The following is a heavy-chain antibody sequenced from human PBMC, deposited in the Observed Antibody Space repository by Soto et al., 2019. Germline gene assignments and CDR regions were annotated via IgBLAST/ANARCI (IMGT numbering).Heavy chain of an antibody. D-gene: IGHD3-22*01. CDR2: IYHSGNT. J-gene: IGHJ3*02. V-gene: IGHV4-4*02. Sequence: SETLSLTCAVSGGSISSSYWWSWVRQPPGKGLEWIGEIYHSGNTNYNPSLKSRVTISVDKSKNQFSLNLSSVTAADTAVYYCARRRITMIVVVFDAFDSWGQGTMVT. CDR1: GGSISSSYW. CDR3: ARRRITMIVVVFDAFDS.